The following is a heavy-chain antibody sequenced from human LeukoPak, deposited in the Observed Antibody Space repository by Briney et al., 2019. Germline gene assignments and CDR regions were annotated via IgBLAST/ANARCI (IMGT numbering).Heavy chain of an antibody. V-gene: IGHV1-18*04. CDR2: ISAYNGNT. CDR3: ARSELGMDWYFDL. J-gene: IGHJ2*01. Sequence: ASVTVSCKASGYTFTGYGISWVRQAPGQGLEWMGWISAYNGNTNYAQKLQGRVTMTTDTSTSTAYMELRSLRSDDTAVYYCARSELGMDWYFDLWGRGTLVTVSS. CDR1: GYTFTGYG. D-gene: IGHD7-27*01.